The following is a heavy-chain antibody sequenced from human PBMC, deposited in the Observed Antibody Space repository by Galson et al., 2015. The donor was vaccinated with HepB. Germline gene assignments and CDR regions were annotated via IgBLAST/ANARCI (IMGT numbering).Heavy chain of an antibody. Sequence: SLRLSCAASGFTFDDYAMHWVRQAPGKGLEWVSGISWNSGSIGYADSVKGRFTISRGNSKNTLYLQMNSLRGEDTAVYYCAKDPAFWSGYSDCWGQGTLVTVSS. J-gene: IGHJ4*02. V-gene: IGHV3-9*01. CDR3: AKDPAFWSGYSDC. CDR2: ISWNSGSI. D-gene: IGHD3-3*01. CDR1: GFTFDDYA.